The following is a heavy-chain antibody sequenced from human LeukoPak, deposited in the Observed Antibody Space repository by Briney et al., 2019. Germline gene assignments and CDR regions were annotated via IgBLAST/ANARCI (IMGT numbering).Heavy chain of an antibody. CDR3: ARDLTALSSSLYYYFDF. D-gene: IGHD3-22*01. Sequence: SQTLSLTCAISGDSVSSNSAAWNWIRQSPSRGLEWLGRTYYRSKWYNDYAISVKSRITINPDTSKNQFSLHLNSVTPEDTAVYYCARDLTALSSSLYYYFDFWGQGTLVTVSS. CDR1: GDSVSSNSAA. V-gene: IGHV6-1*01. CDR2: TYYRSKWYN. J-gene: IGHJ4*02.